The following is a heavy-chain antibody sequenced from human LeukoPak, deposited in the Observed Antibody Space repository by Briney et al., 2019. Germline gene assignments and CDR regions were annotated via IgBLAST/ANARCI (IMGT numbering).Heavy chain of an antibody. Sequence: SETLSLTCTVSGGSINSHIYYWGWIRQPPGEGLEWIGSVYYDGTSYSNPSLKSRAAVFVDTSRDQFSLDLSFVTAADTALYYCVRHISTNTGYFDSCGQGTLVSVSS. V-gene: IGHV4-39*01. CDR3: VRHISTNTGYFDS. D-gene: IGHD5-24*01. CDR2: VYYDGTS. CDR1: GGSINSHIYY. J-gene: IGHJ4*02.